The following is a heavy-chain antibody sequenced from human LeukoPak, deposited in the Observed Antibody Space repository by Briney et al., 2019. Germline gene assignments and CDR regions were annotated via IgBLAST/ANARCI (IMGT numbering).Heavy chain of an antibody. CDR3: ARQLYCSGGSCYSYSWFDP. J-gene: IGHJ5*02. V-gene: IGHV4-39*01. CDR1: GGSISSSSDY. CDR2: IYYSGST. D-gene: IGHD2-15*01. Sequence: SETLSLTCTVSGGSISSSSDYWGWIRQPPGKGLEWIGSIYYSGSTYYNLSLKSRVTISVDTSKNQFSLKLSSVTAADTAVYYCARQLYCSGGSCYSYSWFDPWGQGTLVTVSS.